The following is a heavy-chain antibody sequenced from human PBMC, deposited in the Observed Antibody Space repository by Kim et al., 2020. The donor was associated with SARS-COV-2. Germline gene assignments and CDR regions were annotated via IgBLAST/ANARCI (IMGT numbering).Heavy chain of an antibody. V-gene: IGHV1-3*01. CDR3: ARGAVAAAGVDY. J-gene: IGHJ4*02. Sequence: KYSQKFQGRGTVTRDTSASTAYMELSSLRSEDTAVYYCARGAVAAAGVDYWGQGTLVTVSS. D-gene: IGHD6-13*01.